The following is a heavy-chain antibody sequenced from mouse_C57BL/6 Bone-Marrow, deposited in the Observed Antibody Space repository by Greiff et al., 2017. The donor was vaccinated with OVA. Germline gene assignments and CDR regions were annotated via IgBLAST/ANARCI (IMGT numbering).Heavy chain of an antibody. Sequence: VQLKQSGAELARPGASVKLSCKASGYTFTSYGISWVKQRTGQGLEWIGEIYPRSGNTYYNEKFKGKATLTADKSSSTAYMELRSLTSEDSAVYFCARKSSGAWFAYWGQGTLVTVSA. CDR1: GYTFTSYG. V-gene: IGHV1-81*01. J-gene: IGHJ3*01. CDR2: IYPRSGNT. D-gene: IGHD3-2*02. CDR3: ARKSSGAWFAY.